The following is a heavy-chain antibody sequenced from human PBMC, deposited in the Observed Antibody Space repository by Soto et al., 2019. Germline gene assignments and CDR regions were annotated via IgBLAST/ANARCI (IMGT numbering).Heavy chain of an antibody. J-gene: IGHJ4*02. CDR3: ASVPGRYCSGGSCYPYWVDY. Sequence: ASVKVSCKASGYTFTSYDINWVRQATGQGLEWMGWMNPNSGNTGYAQKFQGRVTMTRNTSISTAYMELSSLRSEDTAVYYCASVPGRYCSGGSCYPYWVDYWGQGTLVTVSS. D-gene: IGHD2-15*01. CDR2: MNPNSGNT. V-gene: IGHV1-8*01. CDR1: GYTFTSYD.